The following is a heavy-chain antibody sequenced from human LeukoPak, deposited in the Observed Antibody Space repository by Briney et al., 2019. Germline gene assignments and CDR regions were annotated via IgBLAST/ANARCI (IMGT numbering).Heavy chain of an antibody. CDR1: GGSFSRYS. J-gene: IGHJ6*02. V-gene: IGHV4-34*01. CDR3: ARVRRYYYYYGMDV. Sequence: SETLSLTCAVYGGSFSRYSWSWIRQPPGKGLEWIGEINHSGSTNYNPSLKSRVTISVDTSKNQFSLKLSSVTAADTAVYYCARVRRYYYYYGMDVWGQGTTVTVSS. CDR2: INHSGST.